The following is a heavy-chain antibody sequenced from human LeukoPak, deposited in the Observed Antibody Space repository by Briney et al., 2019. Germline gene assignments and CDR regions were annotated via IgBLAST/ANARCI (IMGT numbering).Heavy chain of an antibody. CDR2: INPNSGDT. CDR1: GYTFTSYG. D-gene: IGHD3-10*01. J-gene: IGHJ6*03. V-gene: IGHV1-2*02. Sequence: GASVKVSCKASGYTFTSYGISRVRQAPGQGLEWMGWINPNSGDTNYAQKFQGEVTMTRDTSISTAYMELSRLRSDDTAVYYCARGVTGIYYYYYMDVWGKGTTVTVSS. CDR3: ARGVTGIYYYYYMDV.